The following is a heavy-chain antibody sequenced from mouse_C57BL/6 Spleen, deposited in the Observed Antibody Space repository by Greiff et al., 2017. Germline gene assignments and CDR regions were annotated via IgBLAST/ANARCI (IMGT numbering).Heavy chain of an antibody. CDR3: ARHEETYSNYYFDY. V-gene: IGHV1-62-2*01. D-gene: IGHD2-5*01. J-gene: IGHJ2*01. CDR2: FYPGSGSI. CDR1: GYTFTEYT. Sequence: LVESGAELVKPGASVKLSCKASGYTFTEYTIHWVKQRSGQGLELIGWFYPGSGSIKYNEKFKDKATLTADKSSSTVYMELSRLTSEDSAVYFCARHEETYSNYYFDYWGQGTTLTVSS.